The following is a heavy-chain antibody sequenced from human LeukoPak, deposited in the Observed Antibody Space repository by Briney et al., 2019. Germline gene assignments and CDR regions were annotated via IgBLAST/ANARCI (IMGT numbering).Heavy chain of an antibody. CDR1: GFTFSNYA. CDR2: ISYDGSNK. D-gene: IGHD6-13*01. CDR3: ARGYSSSWYYFDY. V-gene: IGHV3-30-3*01. Sequence: GGSLRLSCAATGFTFSNYAMHWVRHAPGKGLEWVAVISYDGSNKNYADSVKGRVTISRDNSKNTLYLQMNSLRAEDTAVYYCARGYSSSWYYFDYWGQGTLVTVSS. J-gene: IGHJ4*02.